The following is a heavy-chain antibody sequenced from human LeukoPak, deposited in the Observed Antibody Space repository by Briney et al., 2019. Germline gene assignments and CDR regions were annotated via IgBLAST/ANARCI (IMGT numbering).Heavy chain of an antibody. J-gene: IGHJ6*04. V-gene: IGHV3-48*01. D-gene: IGHD3-3*01. CDR2: ISNSGHTT. CDR3: ARRITISGLGYYMDV. Sequence: GGSLRLSCAASGFSFSTYSMNWVRQAPGKGLEWISYISNSGHTTYYAESVRGRFTISRGNAWNSLYLQMNSLRGEDTAVYYCARRITISGLGYYMDVWGKGTTVIVSS. CDR1: GFSFSTYS.